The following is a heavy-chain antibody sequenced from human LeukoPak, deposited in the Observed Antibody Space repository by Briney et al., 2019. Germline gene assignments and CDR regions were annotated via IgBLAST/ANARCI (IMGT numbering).Heavy chain of an antibody. J-gene: IGHJ5*02. D-gene: IGHD1-20*01. V-gene: IGHV1-18*01. Sequence: ASVKVSCKASGYTFTSYGISWVRQAPGQGLEWMGWISAYSGNTNYAQKLQGRVTMTTDTSTSTAYMELRSLRSDDTAVYYCARITANLFAGWFDPWGQGTLVTVSS. CDR3: ARITANLFAGWFDP. CDR1: GYTFTSYG. CDR2: ISAYSGNT.